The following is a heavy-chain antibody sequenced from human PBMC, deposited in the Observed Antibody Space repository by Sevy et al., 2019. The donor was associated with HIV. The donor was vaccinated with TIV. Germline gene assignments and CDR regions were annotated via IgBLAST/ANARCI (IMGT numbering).Heavy chain of an antibody. Sequence: SETLSLTCTVSGDSVSSDNYYWSWIRQPPGKGLEWFGYMFYRGSTNYNPSLKSRVTISVDTSKNQLSLKLNSVTAADTAVYYCARLSAVSRSYNFDYWGQGTLVTVSS. CDR1: GDSVSSDNYY. CDR3: ARLSAVSRSYNFDY. J-gene: IGHJ4*02. D-gene: IGHD4-4*01. CDR2: MFYRGST. V-gene: IGHV4-61*01.